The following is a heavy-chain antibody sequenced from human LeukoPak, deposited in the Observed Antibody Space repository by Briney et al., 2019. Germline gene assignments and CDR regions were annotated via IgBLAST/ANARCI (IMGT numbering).Heavy chain of an antibody. D-gene: IGHD2-21*01. Sequence: ASVKVSCKASGYSFTAYNIHWVRQAPGQRLEGMGWIAPGNGNTKYSQKFQGRVTLTRDTSASTAYMELSSLTSEDTAVFYCARGAVIAHFDYWGQGTLVTVSS. CDR1: GYSFTAYN. CDR2: IAPGNGNT. V-gene: IGHV1-3*01. CDR3: ARGAVIAHFDY. J-gene: IGHJ4*02.